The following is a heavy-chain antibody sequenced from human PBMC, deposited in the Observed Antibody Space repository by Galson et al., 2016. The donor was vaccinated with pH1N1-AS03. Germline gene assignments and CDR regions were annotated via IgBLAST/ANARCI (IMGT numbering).Heavy chain of an antibody. V-gene: IGHV4-59*01. J-gene: IGHJ4*02. D-gene: IGHD5-18*01. CDR2: IGYNGRT. Sequence: SETLSLTCSVSGGSMSPYNWAWVRQPPGQGLEWIGYIGYNGRTNYNPSLKTRPTMSIDTSKKQFSLQLTSVTAADPAVYDCARGVDTFLSANPFDMWGQGTLVTVSS. CDR1: GGSMSPYN. CDR3: ARGVDTFLSANPFDM.